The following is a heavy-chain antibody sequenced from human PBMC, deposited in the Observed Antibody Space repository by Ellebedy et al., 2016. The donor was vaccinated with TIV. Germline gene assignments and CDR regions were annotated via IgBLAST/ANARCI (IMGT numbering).Heavy chain of an antibody. CDR3: VGFGVFNL. CDR2: IKTDGSET. CDR1: GFSFSNFW. Sequence: GESLKISCAAWGFSFSNFWMSWVRQAPGKGLEWVAHIKTDGSETYYLDSVKGRFTICRENAKNALFLQMDGLRVDDSAVYYCVGFGVFNLWGQGAPVTVSS. D-gene: IGHD3-3*01. J-gene: IGHJ5*02. V-gene: IGHV3-7*01.